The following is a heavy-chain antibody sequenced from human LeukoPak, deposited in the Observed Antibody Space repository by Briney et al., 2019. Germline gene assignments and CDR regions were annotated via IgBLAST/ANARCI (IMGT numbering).Heavy chain of an antibody. CDR2: INHSGST. CDR1: GGSFSGYY. Sequence: SETPSLTCAVYGGSFSGYYWSWIRQPPGKGLEWIGEINHSGSTNYNPSLKSRVTISVDTSKNQFSLKLSSVTAADTAVYYCASLNSIKDVWGQGTTVTVSS. D-gene: IGHD3-3*02. CDR3: ASLNSIKDV. V-gene: IGHV4-34*01. J-gene: IGHJ6*02.